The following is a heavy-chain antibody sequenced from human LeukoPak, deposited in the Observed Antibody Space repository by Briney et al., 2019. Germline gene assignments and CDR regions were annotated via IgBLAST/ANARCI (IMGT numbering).Heavy chain of an antibody. D-gene: IGHD6-19*01. J-gene: IGHJ4*02. CDR3: ARQLAVAGTAGIDY. CDR1: GGSMSRNF. CDR2: ISSSGST. V-gene: IGHV4-4*07. Sequence: SETLSLTCTVSGGSMSRNFWTWIRQPAGKGREWIGRISSSGSTNNNPSLRSRITMSVDTSKNQFSLKLRSVTAADTAVYYCARQLAVAGTAGIDYWGQGTLVTVAS.